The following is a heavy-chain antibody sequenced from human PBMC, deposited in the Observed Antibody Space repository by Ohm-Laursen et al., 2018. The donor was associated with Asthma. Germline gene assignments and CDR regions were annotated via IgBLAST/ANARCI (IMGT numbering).Heavy chain of an antibody. CDR2: ISTASTFI. CDR3: AKESWLAQLSEYYYGMDV. V-gene: IGHV3-21*04. J-gene: IGHJ6*02. Sequence: GSLRLSCAASGYSFSLYSIHWIRQAPGKGLEWVASISTASTFIYYADSVKGRFTISRDNAKNSLYLQMNSLRAEDTALYYCAKESWLAQLSEYYYGMDVWGQGTLVTVSS. CDR1: GYSFSLYS. D-gene: IGHD6-13*01.